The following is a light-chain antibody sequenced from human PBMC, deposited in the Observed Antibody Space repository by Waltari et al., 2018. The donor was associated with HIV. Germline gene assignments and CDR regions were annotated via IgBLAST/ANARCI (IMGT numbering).Light chain of an antibody. CDR3: NSRDSSGNHNWV. Sequence: SSELTQDPAVSVALGQTVRITCQGDSLRSYYASWYQQKPGQAPVLVIYGKNNRPSGIPGRFTGSSSGNTASLTITGAQAEDEADYYCNSRDSSGNHNWVFGGGTKLTVL. V-gene: IGLV3-19*01. CDR2: GKN. CDR1: SLRSYY. J-gene: IGLJ3*02.